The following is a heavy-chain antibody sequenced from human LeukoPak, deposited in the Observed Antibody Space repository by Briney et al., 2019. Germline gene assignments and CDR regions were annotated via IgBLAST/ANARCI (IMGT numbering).Heavy chain of an antibody. V-gene: IGHV3-21*04. J-gene: IGHJ4*02. CDR3: AKAHVFYGSGSYRGVFDY. Sequence: PGGSLRLSCAASGFTFSSYGMNWVRQAPGKGLEGVSAIISSSSYIYYADSVKGRFTISRDNSKNTLYLQMNSLRAEDTAVYYCAKAHVFYGSGSYRGVFDYWGQGTLVTVSS. CDR2: IISSSSYI. CDR1: GFTFSSYG. D-gene: IGHD3-10*01.